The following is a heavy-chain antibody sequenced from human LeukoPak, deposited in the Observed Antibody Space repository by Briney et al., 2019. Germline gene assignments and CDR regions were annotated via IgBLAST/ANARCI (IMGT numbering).Heavy chain of an antibody. CDR3: ASSGSGSYYTPNYYYYYMDA. J-gene: IGHJ6*03. D-gene: IGHD3-10*01. V-gene: IGHV1-69*06. Sequence: SVKVSCKASGGTFRRFAMSWVRQAPGQGLEWMGGIIPIFGTANYAQKFQGRVTITADKSTSTAYMELSSLRSEDTAVYYCASSGSGSYYTPNYYYYYMDAWGKGTTVTVSS. CDR1: GGTFRRFA. CDR2: IIPIFGTA.